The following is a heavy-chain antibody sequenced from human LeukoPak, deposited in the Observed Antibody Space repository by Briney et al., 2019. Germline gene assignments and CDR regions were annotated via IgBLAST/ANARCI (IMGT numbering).Heavy chain of an antibody. CDR1: GCTFSSSS. CDR2: ITRQSTYI. CDR3: ARAPSGENYFPWYFDL. J-gene: IGHJ2*01. V-gene: IGHV3-21*01. D-gene: IGHD2/OR15-2a*01. Sequence: GGSLRLSCAASGCTFSSSSLNWVRQAPGKGLEWVSSITRQSTYIYYADSMKGRFTISRDSAKNSLYLQMNSLRADDTAVYYCARAPSGENYFPWYFDLWGRGTLVTVSS.